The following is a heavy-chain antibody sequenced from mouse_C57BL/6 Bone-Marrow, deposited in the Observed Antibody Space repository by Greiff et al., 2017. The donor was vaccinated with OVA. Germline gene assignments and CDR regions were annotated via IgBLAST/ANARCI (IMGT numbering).Heavy chain of an antibody. CDR3: ARGGYDAYYFDY. V-gene: IGHV7-3*01. CDR1: GFTFTDYY. D-gene: IGHD2-2*01. CDR2: IRNKANGYTT. J-gene: IGHJ2*01. Sequence: EVQRVESGGGLVQPGGSLSLSCAASGFTFTDYYMSWVRQPPGKALEWLGFIRNKANGYTTEYSASVKGRFTISRDNSQSILYLQMNALRAEDSATYYCARGGYDAYYFDYWGQGTTLTVSS.